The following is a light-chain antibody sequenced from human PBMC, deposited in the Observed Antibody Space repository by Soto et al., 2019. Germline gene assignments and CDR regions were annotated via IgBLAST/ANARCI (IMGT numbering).Light chain of an antibody. V-gene: IGKV3-20*01. J-gene: IGKJ5*01. Sequence: EILITRAPGTRALSPGGSASLSCRASQRLSASAIACYQQKHGQAPKFSIYGVSSRATGIPDRVSGSGAGTEVTLSMRRRDSEELAAYQCQQYRRSPLGTFGQGTRLEIK. CDR3: QQYRRSPLGT. CDR2: GVS. CDR1: QRLSASA.